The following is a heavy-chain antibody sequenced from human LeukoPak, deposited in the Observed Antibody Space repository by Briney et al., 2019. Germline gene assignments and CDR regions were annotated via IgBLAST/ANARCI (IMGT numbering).Heavy chain of an antibody. V-gene: IGHV3-7*01. D-gene: IGHD3-16*01. Sequence: AGGSLRLSCAASGFTFSSHWMSWVRQAPGKGLEWVANIKPDGSEKYPVDSVKGRFTVTGDNAKNSLYLQMNRLRDEDSAVYYCARAPAFGTVDYWGQGTLVTVSS. J-gene: IGHJ4*02. CDR2: IKPDGSEK. CDR1: GFTFSSHW. CDR3: ARAPAFGTVDY.